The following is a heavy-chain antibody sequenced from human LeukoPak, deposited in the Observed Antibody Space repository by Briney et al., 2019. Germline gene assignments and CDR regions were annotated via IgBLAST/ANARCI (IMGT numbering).Heavy chain of an antibody. J-gene: IGHJ4*02. CDR3: ARARSKVYQLLCSDY. CDR2: ISGSGGST. D-gene: IGHD2-2*01. V-gene: IGHV3-23*01. Sequence: GGSLRLSCAASGFTFSSYAMSWVRQAPGKGLEWVSAISGSGGSTYYADSVKGRFTISRDNSKNTLYLQMNSLRAEDTAVYYCARARSKVYQLLCSDYWGQGTLVTVSS. CDR1: GFTFSSYA.